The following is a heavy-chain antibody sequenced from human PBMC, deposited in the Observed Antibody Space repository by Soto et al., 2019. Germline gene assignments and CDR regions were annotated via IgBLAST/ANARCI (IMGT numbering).Heavy chain of an antibody. CDR2: TYYRSKWYN. D-gene: IGHD6-19*01. CDR3: ARAWGFSSGWYGSFYY. CDR1: GDIVSSNRAA. Sequence: SQTLSLTCVISGDIVSSNRAAWNWIRQSPSRGLEWLGRTYYRSKWYNDYAVSVKSRITINPDTSKNQFSLQLNSVTPEDTAVYYCARAWGFSSGWYGSFYYWGQGTLVTVSS. J-gene: IGHJ4*02. V-gene: IGHV6-1*01.